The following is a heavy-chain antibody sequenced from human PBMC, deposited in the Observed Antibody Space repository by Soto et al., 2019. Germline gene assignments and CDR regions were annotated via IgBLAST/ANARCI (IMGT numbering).Heavy chain of an antibody. CDR2: IRSKAYGGTT. Sequence: GGSLRLSCTASGFTFGDYAMSWFRQAPGKGLEWVGFIRSKAYGGTTEYAASVKGRFTISRDDSKSIAYLQMNSLKTEDTAVYYCTRGGGSYLRSTLWFDPWGQGTLVTVSS. V-gene: IGHV3-49*03. CDR1: GFTFGDYA. J-gene: IGHJ5*02. D-gene: IGHD1-26*01. CDR3: TRGGGSYLRSTLWFDP.